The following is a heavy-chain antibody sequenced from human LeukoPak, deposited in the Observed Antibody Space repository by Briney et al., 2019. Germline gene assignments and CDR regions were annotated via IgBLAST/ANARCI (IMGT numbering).Heavy chain of an antibody. Sequence: PGGSLRLSCAASGFTFDDYAMHWVRQAPGKGLEWVSGISWNSGSIGYADSVKGRFTISRDNAKNSLYLQMNSLRAEDTAIYYCAKTNSGSVGYFFDYWGQGTLVTVSS. D-gene: IGHD1-26*01. CDR2: ISWNSGSI. CDR1: GFTFDDYA. J-gene: IGHJ4*02. CDR3: AKTNSGSVGYFFDY. V-gene: IGHV3-9*01.